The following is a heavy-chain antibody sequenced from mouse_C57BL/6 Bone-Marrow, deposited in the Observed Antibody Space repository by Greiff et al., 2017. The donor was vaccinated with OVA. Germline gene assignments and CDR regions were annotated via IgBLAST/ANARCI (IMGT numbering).Heavy chain of an antibody. CDR2: IYPSDSET. D-gene: IGHD2-1*01. Sequence: QVQLKQPGAELVRPGSSVKLSCKASGYTFTSYWMDWVKQRPGQGLEWIGNIYPSDSETHYNQKFKDKATLTVDKSSSTAYMQLSSLTSEDSAVYYCARALYGNYSFDYWGQGTTLTVSS. CDR1: GYTFTSYW. V-gene: IGHV1-61*01. CDR3: ARALYGNYSFDY. J-gene: IGHJ2*01.